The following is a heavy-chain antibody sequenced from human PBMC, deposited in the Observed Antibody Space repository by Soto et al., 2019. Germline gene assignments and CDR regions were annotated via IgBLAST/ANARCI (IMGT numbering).Heavy chain of an antibody. CDR3: ARVARHSNYFP. Sequence: EVQLVESGGGLVQPGGSLRLSCAASGFTFSSYSMNWVRQAPGKGLEWVSYISSSSSTIYYADSVKGRFTISRDNAKNSLYVQMNSLRDEDTAVYYCARVARHSNYFPWGQGTLVTVSS. CDR2: ISSSSSTI. J-gene: IGHJ5*02. CDR1: GFTFSSYS. D-gene: IGHD4-4*01. V-gene: IGHV3-48*02.